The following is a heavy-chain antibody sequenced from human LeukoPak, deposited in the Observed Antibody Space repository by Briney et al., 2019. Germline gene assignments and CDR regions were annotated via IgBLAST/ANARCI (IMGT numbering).Heavy chain of an antibody. J-gene: IGHJ6*02. Sequence: GGSLRLSCAASGFTFSSYAMHWVRQAPGKGLEWVAVISYDGSNKYYADSVKGRFTISRDNSKNTLYLQMNSLRAEDTAVYYCARDHSSSLGYYGMDVWGQGTTVTVSS. CDR2: ISYDGSNK. CDR1: GFTFSSYA. D-gene: IGHD6-13*01. V-gene: IGHV3-30-3*01. CDR3: ARDHSSSLGYYGMDV.